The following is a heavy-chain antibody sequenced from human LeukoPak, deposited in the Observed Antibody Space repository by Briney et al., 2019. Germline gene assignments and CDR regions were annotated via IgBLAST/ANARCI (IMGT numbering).Heavy chain of an antibody. V-gene: IGHV3-30*02. Sequence: PGGSLRLSCAASGFTFSSYGMHWVRQAPGKGLEWVAFIRYDASDKYYADSVRGRFTISRDNSKNTLYLQMNSLRAEDTAVYYCATYSSLNRREFQYWGQGTLLTVSS. CDR3: ATYSSLNRREFQY. CDR2: IRYDASDK. CDR1: GFTFSSYG. J-gene: IGHJ1*01. D-gene: IGHD3-22*01.